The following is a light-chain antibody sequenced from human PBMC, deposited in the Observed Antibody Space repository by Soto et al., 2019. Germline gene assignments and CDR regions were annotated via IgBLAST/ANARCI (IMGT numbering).Light chain of an antibody. CDR3: QQTYSNPRT. V-gene: IGKV1-39*01. Sequence: DIQMTQSPSSLSASVGDRVTITCRASQSIRTYLNWYQQKPGKAPKFLIYAASTLQSVVPSRFSGSGSGTDFTLTISSLQPADFATYYCQQTYSNPRTCGQGTKVEIK. CDR1: QSIRTY. CDR2: AAS. J-gene: IGKJ1*01.